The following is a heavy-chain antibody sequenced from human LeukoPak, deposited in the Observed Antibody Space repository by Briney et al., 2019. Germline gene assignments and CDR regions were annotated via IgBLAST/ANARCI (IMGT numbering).Heavy chain of an antibody. J-gene: IGHJ4*02. Sequence: ASVKVSCKTSGCFFPSYGISWVRQAPGQGLEWIGWITPSNGNTHYAQNFQGRVTVTTDTSTSTVYMELGSLRSDDTAVYYCARDGYYDILTGTDFWGQGTLVTVSS. D-gene: IGHD3-9*01. CDR2: ITPSNGNT. CDR3: ARDGYYDILTGTDF. CDR1: GCFFPSYG. V-gene: IGHV1-18*01.